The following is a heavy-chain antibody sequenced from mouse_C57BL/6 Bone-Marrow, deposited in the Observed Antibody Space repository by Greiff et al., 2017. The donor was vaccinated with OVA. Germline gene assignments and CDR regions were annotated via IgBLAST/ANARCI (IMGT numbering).Heavy chain of an antibody. CDR2: INPSNGGT. Sequence: QVQLQQPGTELVKPGASVKLSCKASGYTFTSYWLHWVKQRPGQGLEWIGNINPSNGGTNYNEKFKSKATLTVDKSSSTDYMQLSSLTSEDSAVYYCAREGGYYDCAMDYWGQGTSVTVSS. J-gene: IGHJ4*01. D-gene: IGHD2-3*01. V-gene: IGHV1-53*01. CDR1: GYTFTSYW. CDR3: AREGGYYDCAMDY.